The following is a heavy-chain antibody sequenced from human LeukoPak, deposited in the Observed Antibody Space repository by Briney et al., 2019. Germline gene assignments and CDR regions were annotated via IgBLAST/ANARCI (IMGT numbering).Heavy chain of an antibody. CDR2: ISSSSSYI. D-gene: IGHD2-21*02. J-gene: IGHJ4*02. CDR1: GFTFSSYS. V-gene: IGHV3-21*01. Sequence: PGGSLRLSCAASGFTFSSYSTNWVRQAPGKGLEWVSSISSSSSYIYYADSVKGRFTISRDNAKNSLYLQMNSLRAEDTAVYYCARGRKHIVVVTAPPGYWGQGTLVTVSS. CDR3: ARGRKHIVVVTAPPGY.